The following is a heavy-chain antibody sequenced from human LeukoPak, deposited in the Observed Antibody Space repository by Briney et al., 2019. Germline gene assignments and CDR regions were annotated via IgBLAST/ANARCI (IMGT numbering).Heavy chain of an antibody. CDR2: ISDIGSI. Sequence: PSETLSLTCTVSGGSISSYYWSWIRQPPGKGLEWIAYISDIGSINYNPSLKSRVTISLDTSKNQFSLKLSSVTAADTAVYYCARGPGGRGYSYYDYWGQGTLVTVSS. CDR1: GGSISSYY. D-gene: IGHD5-18*01. CDR3: ARGPGGRGYSYYDY. V-gene: IGHV4-59*01. J-gene: IGHJ4*02.